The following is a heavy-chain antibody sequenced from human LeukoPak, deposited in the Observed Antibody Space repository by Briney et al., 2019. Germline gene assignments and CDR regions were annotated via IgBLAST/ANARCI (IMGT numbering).Heavy chain of an antibody. D-gene: IGHD6-13*01. CDR3: AKDWEDSSSWNYFDY. CDR1: GFTFSSYG. CDR2: ISYDGSNK. V-gene: IGHV3-30*18. Sequence: GGSLRLSCAASGFTFSSYGMHWVRQAPGKGLEWVAIISYDGSNKYYADSVKGRFTISRDNSKNTLYLQTNGLRAEDTAVYYCAKDWEDSSSWNYFDYWGQGTLVTVSS. J-gene: IGHJ4*02.